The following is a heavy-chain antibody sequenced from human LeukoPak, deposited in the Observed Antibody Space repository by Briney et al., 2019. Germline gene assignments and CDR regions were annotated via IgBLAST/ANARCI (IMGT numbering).Heavy chain of an antibody. J-gene: IGHJ4*02. D-gene: IGHD1-1*01. CDR3: ARGAGELQLNFDY. V-gene: IGHV1-2*02. CDR2: INPNSGGT. CDR1: GYTFTGYY. Sequence: ASVKVSCKASGYTFTGYYMHWVRQAPGQGLEWMGWINPNSGGTNYAQKFQGRVTMTRDTSISTAYMELSRLRSDDTAVYYCARGAGELQLNFDYWGQETLVTVSS.